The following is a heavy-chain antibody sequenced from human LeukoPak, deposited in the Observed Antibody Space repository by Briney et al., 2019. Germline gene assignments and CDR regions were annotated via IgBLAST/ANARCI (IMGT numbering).Heavy chain of an antibody. J-gene: IGHJ5*02. V-gene: IGHV4-34*01. Sequence: PSETLSLTCAVYGGSFSVYYWSWIRQPPGKGLEWIGEINHSGSTNYNPSLKSRVTISVDTSKNQFSLKLSSVTAADTAVYYCARASWYRVRNWFDPWGQGTLVTVSS. CDR1: GGSFSVYY. CDR2: INHSGST. CDR3: ARASWYRVRNWFDP. D-gene: IGHD6-13*01.